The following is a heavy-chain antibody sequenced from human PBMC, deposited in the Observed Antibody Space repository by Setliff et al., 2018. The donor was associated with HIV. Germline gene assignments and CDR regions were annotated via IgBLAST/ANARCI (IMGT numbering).Heavy chain of an antibody. V-gene: IGHV3-33*08. CDR1: GFTFSSYG. CDR2: IWYDGDNQ. D-gene: IGHD6-19*01. Sequence: GGSLRLSCTASGFTFSSYGMHWVRQAPGKGLEWVAVIWYDGDNQYYADSVRGRFTISRDNSKSTLYLRMNSLRAEDTAVYYCARGSSGWGMDFYYYYMDVWGKGTTVTVS. J-gene: IGHJ6*03. CDR3: ARGSSGWGMDFYYYYMDV.